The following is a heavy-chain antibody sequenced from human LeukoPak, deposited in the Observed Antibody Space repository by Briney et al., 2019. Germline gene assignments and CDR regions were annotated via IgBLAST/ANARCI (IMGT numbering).Heavy chain of an antibody. CDR3: ARGAAGTIPDYYYFGMDV. CDR1: GYRFTDYW. Sequence: RGESLNISCKGSGYRFTDYWIGWVRQMTGKGLEWMGIIYPGDSDTSYSPSFQGQVTISADKSINTAHLQWSSLNASDTAMYYCARGAAGTIPDYYYFGMDVWGQGTTVTVSS. D-gene: IGHD1-7*01. J-gene: IGHJ6*02. V-gene: IGHV5-51*01. CDR2: IYPGDSDT.